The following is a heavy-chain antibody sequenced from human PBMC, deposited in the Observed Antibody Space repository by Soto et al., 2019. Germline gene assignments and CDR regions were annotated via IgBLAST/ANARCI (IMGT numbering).Heavy chain of an antibody. V-gene: IGHV4-30-2*01. CDR2: IYHSGST. Sequence: QLQLQESGSGLVKPSQTLSLTCAVSGGSISSGGYSWSWIRQPPGKGLEWIGYIYHSGSTYYNPSLKSRVTISVDRSKNQFSLKLSSVTAADMAVYYCARDNIVYYYGSGSYGFDTWGQGTLVTVSS. D-gene: IGHD3-10*01. CDR3: ARDNIVYYYGSGSYGFDT. J-gene: IGHJ5*02. CDR1: GGSISSGGYS.